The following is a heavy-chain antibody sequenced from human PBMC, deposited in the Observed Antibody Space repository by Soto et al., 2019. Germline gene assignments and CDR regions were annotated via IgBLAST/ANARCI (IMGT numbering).Heavy chain of an antibody. CDR2: IIPILGIA. CDR1: AGTFSSYT. J-gene: IGHJ5*02. Sequence: QVQLVQYGAEVKKPGSSVKVSCKASAGTFSSYTISCVRQAPRQGLEWMGRIIPILGIANYAQQFQGRVTITADKSTSTAYMELRSLRSEDTAVYYCASEYCSADWFDPWGQGTLVTVSS. CDR3: ASEYCSADWFDP. V-gene: IGHV1-69*02. D-gene: IGHD6-6*01.